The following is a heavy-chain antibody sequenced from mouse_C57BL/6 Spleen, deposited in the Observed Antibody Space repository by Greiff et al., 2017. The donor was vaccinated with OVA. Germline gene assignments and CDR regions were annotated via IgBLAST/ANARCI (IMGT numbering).Heavy chain of an antibody. Sequence: QVQLQQSGPGLVQPSQSLSITCTVSGFSLTSYGVHWVRQSPGKGLEWLGVIWRGGSTDYNAAFMSRLSITKDNSKSQVFFKMNSLQADDTAIYYCARTIYYDYDIGAMDYWGQGTSVTVSS. V-gene: IGHV2-5*01. D-gene: IGHD2-4*01. CDR2: IWRGGST. J-gene: IGHJ4*01. CDR1: GFSLTSYG. CDR3: ARTIYYDYDIGAMDY.